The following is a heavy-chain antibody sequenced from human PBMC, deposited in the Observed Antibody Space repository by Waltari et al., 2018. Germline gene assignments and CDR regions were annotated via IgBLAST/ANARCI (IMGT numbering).Heavy chain of an antibody. CDR3: AKDKESSPYYFDY. J-gene: IGHJ4*02. Sequence: EVQLVESGGGLIQPGRSLRLSCAASGFPFNDYGMHWVRQAPGKGLEWVSGITWNSGSIGYGESVKGRFTISRDNTKNSLYLEMNSLRAEDTAFYYCAKDKESSPYYFDYWGQGTLVTVSS. CDR1: GFPFNDYG. V-gene: IGHV3-9*01. CDR2: ITWNSGSI.